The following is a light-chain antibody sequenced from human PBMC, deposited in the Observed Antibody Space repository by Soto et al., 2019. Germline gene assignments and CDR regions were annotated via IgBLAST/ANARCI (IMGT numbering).Light chain of an antibody. CDR1: QSVGTY. J-gene: IGKJ1*01. CDR3: HRRRDWPRT. Sequence: DIVLTQSPATLSLSPGERATLSCRASQSVGTYLVWYQHKPGQAPRLLIHDVSNRATGIPARFSGTGSGTDFTLTISSLDPEDFAVYYCHRRRDWPRTFGQWTKVEIK. V-gene: IGKV3-11*01. CDR2: DVS.